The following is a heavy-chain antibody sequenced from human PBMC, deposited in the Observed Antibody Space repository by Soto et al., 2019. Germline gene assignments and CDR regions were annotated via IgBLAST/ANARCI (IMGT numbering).Heavy chain of an antibody. CDR2: IVVGSGNT. V-gene: IGHV1-58*01. CDR1: GFTFTSSA. CDR3: AAGYCSGGSCYSIRFGYYDGIDV. Sequence: SVKVSCKASGFTFTSSAVQWVRQARGQRLEWIGWIVVGSGNTNYAQKFQERVTITRDMSTSTAYMELSSLRSEDTAVYYCAAGYCSGGSCYSIRFGYYDGIDVWGQGTTVTVSS. J-gene: IGHJ6*02. D-gene: IGHD2-15*01.